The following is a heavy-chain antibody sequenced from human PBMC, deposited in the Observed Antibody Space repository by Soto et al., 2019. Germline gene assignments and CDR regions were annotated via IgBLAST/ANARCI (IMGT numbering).Heavy chain of an antibody. Sequence: DVQLVESGGGLVQPGRSLRLSCAASGFTFDDYAMHWVRQAPGKGLEWVSGISWNSGSIGYADSVKGRFTISRDNAKNSLYLQMNSLRAEDTALYYCAKDSYYDFWSGYYTFSPWGQGTLVTVSS. CDR1: GFTFDDYA. D-gene: IGHD3-3*01. V-gene: IGHV3-9*01. J-gene: IGHJ5*02. CDR2: ISWNSGSI. CDR3: AKDSYYDFWSGYYTFSP.